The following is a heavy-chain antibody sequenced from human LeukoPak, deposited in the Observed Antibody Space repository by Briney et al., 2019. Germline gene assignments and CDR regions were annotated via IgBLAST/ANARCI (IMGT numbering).Heavy chain of an antibody. Sequence: SVKVSFKASGGTFSSYAISWVRQAPGQGLEWMGRIIPILGIANYAQKFQGRVTITADKSTSTAYMELSSLRSEDTAVYYCARVPITIFGVVISGEGNWFDPWGQGTLVTVSS. V-gene: IGHV1-69*04. CDR1: GGTFSSYA. CDR3: ARVPITIFGVVISGEGNWFDP. CDR2: IIPILGIA. J-gene: IGHJ5*02. D-gene: IGHD3-3*01.